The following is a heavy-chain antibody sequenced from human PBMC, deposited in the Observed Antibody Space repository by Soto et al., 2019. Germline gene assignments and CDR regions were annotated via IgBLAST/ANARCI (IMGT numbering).Heavy chain of an antibody. V-gene: IGHV1-69*04. D-gene: IGHD2-2*01. CDR2: IIPILGIA. Sequence: GASVKVSCKASGGTFSSYTISWVRQAPGQGLEWMGRIIPILGIANYAQKFQGRVTITADKSTSTAYMELSSLRSEDTAVYYCARDRRVGYCSSISCSSNWFDPWGQGTLVTVSS. CDR1: GGTFSSYT. CDR3: ARDRRVGYCSSISCSSNWFDP. J-gene: IGHJ5*02.